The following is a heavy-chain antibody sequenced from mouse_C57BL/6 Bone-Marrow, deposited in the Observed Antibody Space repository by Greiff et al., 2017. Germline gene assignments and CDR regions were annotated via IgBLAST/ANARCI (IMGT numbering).Heavy chain of an antibody. CDR2: IYPRSGNT. CDR3: ARYDGYPRYHYAMHS. D-gene: IGHD2-3*01. CDR1: GYTFTSYG. V-gene: IGHV1-81*01. J-gene: IGHJ4*01. Sequence: VQLQQSGAELARPGASVKLSCKASGYTFTSYGISWVKQRTGQGLEWIGEIYPRSGNTYYNEKFKGKATLTADKSSSTAYMELRSLTSEDSAVYFCARYDGYPRYHYAMHSRRPGASETVS.